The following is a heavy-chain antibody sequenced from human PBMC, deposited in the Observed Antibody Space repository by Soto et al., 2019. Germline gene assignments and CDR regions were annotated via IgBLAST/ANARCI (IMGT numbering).Heavy chain of an antibody. V-gene: IGHV3-74*01. J-gene: IGHJ5*02. CDR2: ISGDGGTI. CDR1: GFTFSSFF. Sequence: PGGSLRLSCAASGFTFSSFFMHWVRQVPGEALKWVSRISGDGGTINYADSVKGRFTISRDNAKNTLYLQMNSLRDEDTAVYYCAITYVRGIAASDPWGQGTLVSV. CDR3: AITYVRGIAASDP. D-gene: IGHD3-10*02.